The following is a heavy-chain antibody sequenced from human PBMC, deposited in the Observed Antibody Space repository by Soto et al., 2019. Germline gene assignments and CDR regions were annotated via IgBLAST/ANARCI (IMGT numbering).Heavy chain of an antibody. V-gene: IGHV4-61*01. Sequence: SEELSHTSAVSGDSVSNGNYYWSWIRQPPGKGLEWIGYIYYSGTTNYNSYLKSRLSLSVDMSKNQFSLKLASVTAAETAVYFGSRSQRGRTASNLADWGQGPLVIV. D-gene: IGHD3-16*01. CDR3: SRSQRGRTASNLAD. CDR1: GDSVSNGNYY. CDR2: IYYSGTT. J-gene: IGHJ4*02.